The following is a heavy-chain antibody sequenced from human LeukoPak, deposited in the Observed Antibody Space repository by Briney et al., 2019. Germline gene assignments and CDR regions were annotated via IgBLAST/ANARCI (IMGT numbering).Heavy chain of an antibody. D-gene: IGHD3-22*01. CDR1: GGSISSGSYY. CDR3: ARGAHYYYDSSGYPY. Sequence: PSQTLSLTCTVSGGSISSGSYYWSWIRQPAGKGLEWIGRIYTSGSTNYNPSLKSRVTISVDTSKNQFSLKLSSVTAADTAVYYCARGAHYYYDSSGYPYWGQGTLVTVSS. J-gene: IGHJ4*02. V-gene: IGHV4-61*02. CDR2: IYTSGST.